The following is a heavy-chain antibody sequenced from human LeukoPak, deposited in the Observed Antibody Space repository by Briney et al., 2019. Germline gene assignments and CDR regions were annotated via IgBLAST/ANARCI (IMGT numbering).Heavy chain of an antibody. Sequence: SETLSLTCTVSGYSISSGYYWGWIRQPPGKGLEWIGSIYHSGSTYYNPSLKSRVTISVDTSKNQFSLKLSSVTAADTAVYYCARAEWELPHYFDYWGQGTLVTVSS. J-gene: IGHJ4*02. CDR2: IYHSGST. CDR3: ARAEWELPHYFDY. CDR1: GYSISSGYY. D-gene: IGHD1-26*01. V-gene: IGHV4-38-2*02.